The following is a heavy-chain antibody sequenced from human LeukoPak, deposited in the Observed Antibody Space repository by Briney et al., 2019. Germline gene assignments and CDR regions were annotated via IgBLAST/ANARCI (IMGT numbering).Heavy chain of an antibody. Sequence: GASVKVSCKASGYTFTSYDINWVRQAPGQGLEWMGGIIPIFGTANYAQKFQGRVTITADESTSTAYMELSSLRSEDTAVYYCAPEDFGVVHWFDPWGQGTLVTVSS. CDR3: APEDFGVVHWFDP. CDR1: GYTFTSYD. CDR2: IIPIFGTA. V-gene: IGHV1-69*13. J-gene: IGHJ5*02. D-gene: IGHD3-3*01.